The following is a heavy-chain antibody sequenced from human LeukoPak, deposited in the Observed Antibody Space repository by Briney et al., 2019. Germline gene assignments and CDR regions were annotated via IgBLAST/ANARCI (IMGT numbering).Heavy chain of an antibody. CDR1: GFTFTNYL. CDR2: IKEDGRAK. V-gene: IGHV3-7*01. Sequence: PGGSLRLSCAASGFTFTNYLMSWVRQAPGKGLEWVANIKEDGRAKYYVDSVRGRFTISRDNAKNSLYLQMDSLRAEDTAVYYCARDRESNWFPCLDSWGQGTLVTVSS. J-gene: IGHJ4*02. D-gene: IGHD6-13*01. CDR3: ARDRESNWFPCLDS.